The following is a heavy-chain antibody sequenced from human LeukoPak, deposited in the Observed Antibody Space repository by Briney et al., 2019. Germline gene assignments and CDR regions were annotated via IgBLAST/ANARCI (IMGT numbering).Heavy chain of an antibody. Sequence: SETLSLTCTVSGGSISSGSYYWSWIRQPAGKGLEWIGRIYTSGSTNYNPSLKSRVTISVDTSKNQFSLKLSSVTAADTAVYYCARTTVPFDAFDIWGQGTMVTVSS. CDR3: ARTTVPFDAFDI. J-gene: IGHJ3*02. V-gene: IGHV4-61*02. D-gene: IGHD4-17*01. CDR1: GGSISSGSYY. CDR2: IYTSGST.